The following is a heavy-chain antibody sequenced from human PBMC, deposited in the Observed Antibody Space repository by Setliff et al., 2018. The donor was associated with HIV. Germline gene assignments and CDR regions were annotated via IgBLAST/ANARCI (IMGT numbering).Heavy chain of an antibody. Sequence: GSLRLSCAASGFTFSSYAMSWVRQAPGKGLEWVSAISGSGGSTYYADSVKGRFTISRDNAKNSLYLQMNSLRAEDTAVYYCASMVSSGWSFDYWGQGTLVTVSS. J-gene: IGHJ4*02. CDR2: ISGSGGST. V-gene: IGHV3-23*01. CDR3: ASMVSSGWSFDY. D-gene: IGHD6-19*01. CDR1: GFTFSSYA.